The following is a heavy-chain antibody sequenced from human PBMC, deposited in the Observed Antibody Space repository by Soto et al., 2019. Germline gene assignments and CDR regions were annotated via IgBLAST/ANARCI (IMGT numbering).Heavy chain of an antibody. V-gene: IGHV3-23*01. Sequence: EVQLLESGGGLVQPGGSVRLSCAASGFTFSSYAMNWVRQAPGKGLEWVSVISGSGGSTYYADSVKGRFTISRDNSKNTLYLQMKSLGAEDTAVYYCAKRASGSYFDYWGQGTLVTVSS. CDR3: AKRASGSYFDY. D-gene: IGHD3-10*01. CDR1: GFTFSSYA. J-gene: IGHJ4*02. CDR2: ISGSGGST.